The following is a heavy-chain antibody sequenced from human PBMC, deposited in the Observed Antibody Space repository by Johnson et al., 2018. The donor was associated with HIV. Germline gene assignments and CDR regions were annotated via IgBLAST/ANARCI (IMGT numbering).Heavy chain of an antibody. CDR1: GFTFSSYD. Sequence: EMQLVESGGGVVQPGGSLRLSCAASGFTFSSYDMHWVRQATGKGLEWVSGIGSTGDTYYPGSVKGRFTISRQNAKNSLYLQMNSLRAGDTAVYYCARGFEVAAGWGAFDIWGQGTMVTVSS. CDR2: IGSTGDT. V-gene: IGHV3-13*04. CDR3: ARGFEVAAGWGAFDI. J-gene: IGHJ3*02. D-gene: IGHD6-13*01.